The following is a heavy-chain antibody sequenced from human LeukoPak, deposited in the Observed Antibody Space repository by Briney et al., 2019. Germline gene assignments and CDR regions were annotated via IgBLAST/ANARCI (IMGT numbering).Heavy chain of an antibody. CDR2: INHSGST. D-gene: IGHD2-15*01. V-gene: IGHV4-34*01. J-gene: IGHJ3*02. CDR3: ARPRRYCSGGSCYWGAFDI. Sequence: PSETLSLTCAVYGGSFSGYYWSWIRQPPGKGLEWIGEINHSGSTNYNPSLKSRVTISVDTSKNQFSLKLSSVTAAYTAVYYCARPRRYCSGGSCYWGAFDIWGQGTMVTVSS. CDR1: GGSFSGYY.